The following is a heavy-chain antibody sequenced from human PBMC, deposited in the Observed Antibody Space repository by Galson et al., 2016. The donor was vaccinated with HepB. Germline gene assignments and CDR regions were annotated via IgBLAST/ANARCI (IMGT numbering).Heavy chain of an antibody. CDR2: IYSGGDT. CDR3: ARDPGLRNGMGG. D-gene: IGHD4-17*01. CDR1: GFTVSSDY. V-gene: IGHV3-66*02. J-gene: IGHJ6*04. Sequence: SLRLSCAVSGFTVSSDYMSWVRQAPGKELEWVSVIYSGGDTYYADSVKGRLTNSRDNAKNTLYLQMSSMRTEDTAVYSCARDPGLRNGMGGGGKGTAVTFSS.